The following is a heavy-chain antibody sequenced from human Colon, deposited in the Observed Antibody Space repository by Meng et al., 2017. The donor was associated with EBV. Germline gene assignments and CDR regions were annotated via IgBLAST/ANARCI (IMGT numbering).Heavy chain of an antibody. CDR3: SRQTRIAVGGNWFDP. CDR2: TYYRSKWYN. V-gene: IGHV6-1*01. J-gene: IGHJ5*02. CDR1: GDSVSSSSAT. D-gene: IGHD6-13*01. Sequence: QVQLQQSGPGLVKPSQTLPLTCVISGDSVSSSSATWNWIRQSPSRGLEWLGRTYYRSKWYNDYAISVKSRISINQDTTKNQFSLQLNSVTPEDTAVYYCSRQTRIAVGGNWFDPWGQGTLVTVSS.